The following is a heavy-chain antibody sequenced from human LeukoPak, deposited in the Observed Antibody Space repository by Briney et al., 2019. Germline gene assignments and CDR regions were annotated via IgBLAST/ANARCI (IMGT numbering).Heavy chain of an antibody. V-gene: IGHV3-9*01. Sequence: GGSLRLSCAAFGFTFDDYAMHWVRQAPGKGLEWVSGIAWGSGRVGYADSVKGRFTISRDNAKNSLYLQMNSLRGEDTALYYCASGLTVTTPPFDYWGQGTLVTVSS. D-gene: IGHD4-17*01. CDR3: ASGLTVTTPPFDY. CDR1: GFTFDDYA. CDR2: IAWGSGRV. J-gene: IGHJ4*02.